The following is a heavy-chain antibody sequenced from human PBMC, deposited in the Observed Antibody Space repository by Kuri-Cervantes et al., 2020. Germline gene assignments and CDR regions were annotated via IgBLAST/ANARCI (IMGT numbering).Heavy chain of an antibody. V-gene: IGHV3-74*01. Sequence: GGSLRLSCAASGFTFSSYWMHWVRQAPGKGLVWVSSINSDGSSTSYADSVKGRFTISRDNAKNTLYLQMNSLRAEDTAVYYCARKGGHELREPYYYGMDVWGQGTTVTVSS. J-gene: IGHJ6*02. CDR1: GFTFSSYW. CDR3: ARKGGHELREPYYYGMDV. D-gene: IGHD1-14*01. CDR2: INSDGSST.